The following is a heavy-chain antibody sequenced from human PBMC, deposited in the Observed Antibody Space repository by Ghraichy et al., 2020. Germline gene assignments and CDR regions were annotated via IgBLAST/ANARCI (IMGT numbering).Heavy chain of an antibody. D-gene: IGHD4-17*01. CDR1: GYTFTSYG. Sequence: ASVKVSCKASGYTFTSYGISWVRQAPGQGLEWMGWISAYNGNTNYAQKLQGRVTMTTDTSTSTAYMELRSLRSDDTAVYYCATSPIWGDYVALLDYWGQGTLVTVSS. CDR3: ATSPIWGDYVALLDY. V-gene: IGHV1-18*04. CDR2: ISAYNGNT. J-gene: IGHJ4*02.